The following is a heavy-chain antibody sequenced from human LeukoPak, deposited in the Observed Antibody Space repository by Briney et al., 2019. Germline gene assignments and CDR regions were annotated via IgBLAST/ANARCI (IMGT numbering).Heavy chain of an antibody. J-gene: IGHJ4*02. CDR1: GFTFSTYS. CDR2: LSGSGGSA. Sequence: GGSLRPSCEASGFTFSTYSMTWVRQTPEKGLEWVAALSGSGGSAYYAESVNGRFTVSRDNSKSMFYLQMNSLSADDTAVYYCAKNPNRSGWYQDYWGQGTLVTVSS. V-gene: IGHV3-23*01. CDR3: AKNPNRSGWYQDY. D-gene: IGHD6-19*01.